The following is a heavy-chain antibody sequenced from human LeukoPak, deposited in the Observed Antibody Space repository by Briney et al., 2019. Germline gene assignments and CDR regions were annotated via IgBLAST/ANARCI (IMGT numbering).Heavy chain of an antibody. CDR1: GYTFTGYY. CDR2: INPNSGGT. Sequence: ASVKVSCKASGYTFTGYYMHWVRQAPGQGLEWMGWINPNSGGTNYAQKFQGRVTMTRDTSISTAYMELSRPRSDDTAVYYCARDRWGYSSSWTDYWGQGTLVTVSS. D-gene: IGHD6-13*01. V-gene: IGHV1-2*02. CDR3: ARDRWGYSSSWTDY. J-gene: IGHJ4*02.